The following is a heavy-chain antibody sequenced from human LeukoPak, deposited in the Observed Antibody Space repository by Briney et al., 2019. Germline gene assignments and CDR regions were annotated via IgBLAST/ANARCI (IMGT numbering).Heavy chain of an antibody. CDR1: GGSISSYF. V-gene: IGHV4-59*01. CDR3: ARGMGATSPAH. Sequence: SETLSLTCTVSGGSISSYFWSWIRQPPRKGLEWIGYIYYSGNTNYNPSLKSRVTISVDTSKNQFSLRLSSVTPADTAVYYCARGMGATSPAHWGQGTLVTVSS. D-gene: IGHD1-26*01. J-gene: IGHJ4*02. CDR2: IYYSGNT.